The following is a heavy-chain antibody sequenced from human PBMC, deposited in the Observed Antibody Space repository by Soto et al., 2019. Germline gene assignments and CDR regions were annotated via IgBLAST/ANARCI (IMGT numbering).Heavy chain of an antibody. J-gene: IGHJ4*02. CDR2: IYHSGST. Sequence: QLQLQESGSGLVKPSQTLSLTCAVSGGSISSGGYSWSWIRQPPGKGLEWIGYIYHSGSTYYNPSLKRRVTISVAWSKNQFSVKLSSVTAADTAVYYCAAGGGLPRYYWGQGTLVTVSS. V-gene: IGHV4-30-2*01. D-gene: IGHD5-12*01. CDR1: GGSISSGGYS. CDR3: AAGGGLPRYY.